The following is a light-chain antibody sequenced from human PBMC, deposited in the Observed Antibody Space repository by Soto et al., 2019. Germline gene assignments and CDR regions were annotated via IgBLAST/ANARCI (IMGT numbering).Light chain of an antibody. J-gene: IGLJ3*02. CDR1: SSDVGKYDY. CDR3: QSADSSGWV. CDR2: EVS. V-gene: IGLV2-8*01. Sequence: QSALTQPPSASGSPGQSVTISCTGTSSDVGKYDYVSWFQHHPGKAPKLIIYEVSKRPSGVSDRFSGSKSGSTASLTVSGLQTEDEAEYYCQSADSSGWVFGGGTKVTVL.